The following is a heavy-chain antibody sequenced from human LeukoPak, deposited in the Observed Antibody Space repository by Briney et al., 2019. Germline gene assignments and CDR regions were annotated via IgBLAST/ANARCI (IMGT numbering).Heavy chain of an antibody. V-gene: IGHV4-38-2*02. D-gene: IGHD3-10*02. CDR1: GYSISSGYY. CDR3: ARAVVRGVHISGYNWFDP. CDR2: IYDSGST. J-gene: IGHJ5*02. Sequence: SETLSLTCTVSGYSISSGYYWGWIRQPPGKGLEWIGSIYDSGSTYYNPSLKRRVTISVDTSKNQISLKLSSVTAADTAVYYCARAVVRGVHISGYNWFDPWGQGTLVTVSS.